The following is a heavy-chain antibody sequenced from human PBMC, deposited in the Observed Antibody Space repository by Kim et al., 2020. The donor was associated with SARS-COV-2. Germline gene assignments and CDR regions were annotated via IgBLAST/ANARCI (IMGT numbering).Heavy chain of an antibody. CDR2: IWYDGSNK. Sequence: GGSLRLSCAASGFTFSSYGMHWVRQAPGKGLEWVAVIWYDGSNKYYADSVKGRFTIFRDNSKNTLYLQMNSLRAEDTAVYYCARDRYCSSTSCYLTMDVWGPGTTVTVSS. V-gene: IGHV3-33*01. CDR1: GFTFSSYG. D-gene: IGHD2-2*01. CDR3: ARDRYCSSTSCYLTMDV. J-gene: IGHJ6*02.